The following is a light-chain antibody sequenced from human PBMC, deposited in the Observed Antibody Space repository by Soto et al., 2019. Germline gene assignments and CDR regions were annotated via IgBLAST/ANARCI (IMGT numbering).Light chain of an antibody. CDR1: QSVSSN. J-gene: IGKJ1*01. CDR2: GAS. CDR3: QQYNNWPPWT. V-gene: IGKV3-15*01. Sequence: EIVMTQSPATLSVSPGERATLSCRASQSVSSNFAWYQQKPGQAPRLFIYGASTRATGIPARFSGSGSGTEFTLTISSLQSEDFAVYYCQQYNNWPPWTFGQGTKVEIK.